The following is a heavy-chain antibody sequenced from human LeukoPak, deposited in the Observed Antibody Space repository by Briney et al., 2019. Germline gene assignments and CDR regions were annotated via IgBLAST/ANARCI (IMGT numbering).Heavy chain of an antibody. CDR2: IYTTGST. Sequence: SETLSLTCTVSGDSITSGSYYWSWIRQPAGKGLEWIGRIYTTGSTSYNPSLKSRVTISLDMSKNQFSLKLSSVTAADTAVYYCARDDYVPGGYWGQGTLVTVSS. CDR1: GDSITSGSYY. J-gene: IGHJ4*02. CDR3: ARDDYVPGGY. D-gene: IGHD3-16*01. V-gene: IGHV4-61*02.